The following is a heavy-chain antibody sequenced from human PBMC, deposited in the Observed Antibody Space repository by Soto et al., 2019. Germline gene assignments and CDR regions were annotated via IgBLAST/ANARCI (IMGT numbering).Heavy chain of an antibody. Sequence: SETLSLTCTVSGGSISSYYWSWIRQPPGKGLEWIGYIYYSGSTNYNPSLKSRVTISVETSKNQFSLKLSSVTAADTAVYYCARGDSVLDYIWGSYRQIPTKFDYWGQGTLVTVSS. CDR2: IYYSGST. CDR3: ARGDSVLDYIWGSYRQIPTKFDY. CDR1: GGSISSYY. V-gene: IGHV4-59*01. J-gene: IGHJ4*02. D-gene: IGHD3-16*02.